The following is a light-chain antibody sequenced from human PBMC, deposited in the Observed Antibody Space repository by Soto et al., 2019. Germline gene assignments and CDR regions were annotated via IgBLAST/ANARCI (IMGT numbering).Light chain of an antibody. J-gene: IGLJ1*01. CDR1: SSDVGGYNY. CDR2: DVS. Sequence: QSALTQPASVSGSPGQSITISCTGTSSDVGGYNYVSWYQQHPGKAPKLMIYDVSNRPSGVSNRFSGSKSGNTASLTISGVQAEDKADYYCSSYTSSSTPYVFGTGTKVTVL. CDR3: SSYTSSSTPYV. V-gene: IGLV2-14*01.